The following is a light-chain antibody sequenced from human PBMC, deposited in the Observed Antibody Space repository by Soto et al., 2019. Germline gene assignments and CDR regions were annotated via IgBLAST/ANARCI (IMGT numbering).Light chain of an antibody. CDR1: QSLSSNF. CDR2: DSS. CDR3: QQYGSSHT. Sequence: EIVLTQSPATLSLSPGERATLSCRASQSLSSNFLAWYQQKPGQPPRLLIYDSSTRATGIPDRFSDSGAEAYLNLTIRRLEPADCGGYYCQQYGSSHTFCQGTRMEIK. J-gene: IGKJ5*01. V-gene: IGKV3-20*01.